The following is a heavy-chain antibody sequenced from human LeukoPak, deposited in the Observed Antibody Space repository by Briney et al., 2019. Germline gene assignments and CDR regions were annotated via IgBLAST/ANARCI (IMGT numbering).Heavy chain of an antibody. CDR1: GGSISSSSYY. CDR3: ARGLQLRRGYLDY. J-gene: IGHJ4*02. Sequence: SETLSLTCTVSGGSISSSSYYWGWIRQPPGKGLEWIGSIYHSGSTYYNPSLKSRVTISVDTSKNQFSLKLSSVTAADTAVYYCARGLQLRRGYLDYWGQGTLVTVSS. D-gene: IGHD5-24*01. V-gene: IGHV4-39*07. CDR2: IYHSGST.